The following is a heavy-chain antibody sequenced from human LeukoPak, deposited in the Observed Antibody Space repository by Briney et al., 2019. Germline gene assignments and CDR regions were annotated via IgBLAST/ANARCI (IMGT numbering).Heavy chain of an antibody. CDR2: IYWDDAK. V-gene: IGHV2-5*02. D-gene: IGHD3-22*01. CDR1: GFSLTTSGVG. J-gene: IGHJ4*02. CDR3: AHLSYSYDSSGYYRTFYFDY. Sequence: SGPTLVNPTQTLTLTCTFSGFSLTTSGVGVGWIRQAPGKALEWLALIYWDDAKRYSPSLKSRLTITKDTSKNQVVLTMTNMDPVDTATYYCAHLSYSYDSSGYYRTFYFDYWGQGTLVTVSS.